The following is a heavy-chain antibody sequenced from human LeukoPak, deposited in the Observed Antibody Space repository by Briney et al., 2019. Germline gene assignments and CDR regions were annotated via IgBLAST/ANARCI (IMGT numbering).Heavy chain of an antibody. Sequence: PGGSLRLSCAASGFTFNDYDINWVRQAPGKGLEWVSGINWNSFYIDYADSVKGRFTISRDSARRSTYLQMNSLTPDDTAFYFCASSRPDRYLDSWGQGTLVTVST. J-gene: IGHJ4*02. CDR3: ASSRPDRYLDS. V-gene: IGHV3-9*01. CDR1: GFTFNDYD. CDR2: INWNSFYI. D-gene: IGHD1-14*01.